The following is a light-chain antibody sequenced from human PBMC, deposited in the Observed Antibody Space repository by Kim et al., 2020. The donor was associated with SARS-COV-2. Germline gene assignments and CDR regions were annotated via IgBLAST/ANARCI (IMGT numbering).Light chain of an antibody. Sequence: PGQSVTISCTGTSSDVGGYNDVSWYQQHPGKAPKLMIYDVTKRPSGVPDRFSCSKSGNTASLTISGLQTEDEADSCCSYAGSYTWVFGGGTQLTVL. J-gene: IGLJ3*02. CDR2: DVT. V-gene: IGLV2-11*03. CDR3: CSYAGSYTWV. CDR1: SSDVGGYND.